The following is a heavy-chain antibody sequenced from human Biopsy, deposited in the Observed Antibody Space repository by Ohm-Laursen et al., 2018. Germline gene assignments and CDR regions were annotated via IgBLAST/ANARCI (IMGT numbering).Heavy chain of an antibody. V-gene: IGHV1-46*01. CDR2: INPNNDNT. Sequence: ASVKVSCKASGYTFTSYYLHWVRQAPGQGLEWMGRINPNNDNTAYAQKFQGRITMTKDTSTSTVYMDLSSLTFDDSAVYYCARGPRGLVVITTTAPYFDCWGQGNLVTVSS. CDR3: ARGPRGLVVITTTAPYFDC. D-gene: IGHD3-22*01. CDR1: GYTFTSYY. J-gene: IGHJ4*02.